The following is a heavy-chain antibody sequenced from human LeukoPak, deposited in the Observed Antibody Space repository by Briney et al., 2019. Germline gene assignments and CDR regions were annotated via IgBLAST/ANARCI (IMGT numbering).Heavy chain of an antibody. Sequence: PGRSLRLSCAASGFTFSSYGMHWVRQAPGKGLEWVAVIWYDGSNKYYADSVKGRFTISRDNSKNTLYLQMNCLRAEDKAVYYCAREVSDWRYFDYWGQGTLVTVSS. CDR1: GFTFSSYG. CDR3: AREVSDWRYFDY. D-gene: IGHD3/OR15-3a*01. V-gene: IGHV3-33*01. J-gene: IGHJ4*02. CDR2: IWYDGSNK.